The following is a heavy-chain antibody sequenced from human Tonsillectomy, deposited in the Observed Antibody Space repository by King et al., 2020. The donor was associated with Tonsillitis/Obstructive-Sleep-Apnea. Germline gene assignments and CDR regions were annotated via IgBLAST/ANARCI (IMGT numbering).Heavy chain of an antibody. J-gene: IGHJ5*02. CDR2: INHSGST. CDR3: ARDHDRGKWFDA. D-gene: IGHD1-1*01. V-gene: IGHV4-34*01. CDR1: GGSFSGYY. Sequence: VQLQQWGAGLLKPSETLSLTCAVYGGSFSGYYWSWIRQPPGKGLEWIGEINHSGSTNYNPSLKSRVTISVDTSKNQFSLKLSSVTAADTAVYYCARDHDRGKWFDAWGQGTLVTVSS.